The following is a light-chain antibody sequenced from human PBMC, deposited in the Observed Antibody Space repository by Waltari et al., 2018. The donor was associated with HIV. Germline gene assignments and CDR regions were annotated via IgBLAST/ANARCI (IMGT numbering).Light chain of an antibody. Sequence: VLTQPPSVSVAPGKTARITCGGNNIGSKSVHWYQQKPGQAPVRVIYYDSDRPSGIPERFSGSNSGSTATLTISRVEAGDEADYYCQLWDSSSDHPVFGGGTKLTVL. CDR1: NIGSKS. V-gene: IGLV3-21*04. CDR3: QLWDSSSDHPV. J-gene: IGLJ3*02. CDR2: YDS.